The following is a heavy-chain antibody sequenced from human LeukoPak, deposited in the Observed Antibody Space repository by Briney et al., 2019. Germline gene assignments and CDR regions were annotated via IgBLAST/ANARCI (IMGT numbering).Heavy chain of an antibody. V-gene: IGHV3-21*01. CDR3: AELGITMIGGV. D-gene: IGHD3-10*02. CDR2: ITSSGTYI. J-gene: IGHJ6*04. CDR1: GFTFSNYN. Sequence: GGSLRLSCAASGFTFSNYNMNWVRQAPGKAMEWVSSITSSGTYIFYADSVKGRFTISRDNAKNSLYLQMDSLGPEDTAVYYCAELGITMIGGVWGKGTTVTISS.